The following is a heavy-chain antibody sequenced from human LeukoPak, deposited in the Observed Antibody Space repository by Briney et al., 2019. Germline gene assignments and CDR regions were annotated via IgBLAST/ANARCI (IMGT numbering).Heavy chain of an antibody. CDR2: INFNSGGT. J-gene: IGHJ3*02. CDR3: ARLRRDTSDAFDI. CDR1: GYTFTDYY. Sequence: VASVKVSCKASGYTFTDYYMNWVRQAPGQGLEWMGRINFNSGGTNYAQKFQGRVTMTRDTSISTAYMELSRLRSDDTAVYYCARLRRDTSDAFDIWGQGTMVTVSS. V-gene: IGHV1-2*06. D-gene: IGHD2/OR15-2a*01.